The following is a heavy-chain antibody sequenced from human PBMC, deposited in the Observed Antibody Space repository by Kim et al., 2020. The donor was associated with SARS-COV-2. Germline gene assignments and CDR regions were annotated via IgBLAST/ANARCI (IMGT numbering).Heavy chain of an antibody. D-gene: IGHD5-12*01. Sequence: SETLSLTCAVYGGSFSGYYWSWIRQPPGKGLEWIGEINHSGSTNYNPSLKSRVTISVDTSKNQFSLKLSSVTAADTAVYYCARGLPGYSGYDSGDYFDYWGQGTPVTVSS. J-gene: IGHJ4*02. CDR3: ARGLPGYSGYDSGDYFDY. V-gene: IGHV4-34*01. CDR1: GGSFSGYY. CDR2: INHSGST.